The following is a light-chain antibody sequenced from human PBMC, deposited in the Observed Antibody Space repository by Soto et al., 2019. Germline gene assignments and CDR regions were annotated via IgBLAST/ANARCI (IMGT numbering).Light chain of an antibody. J-gene: IGKJ2*01. CDR3: QQYRSSISYT. CDR2: GVS. CDR1: RSISSNY. V-gene: IGKV3-20*01. Sequence: DIVLTQSPGTLSLSPGERATLSCRASRSISSNYLAWYQQKPGQAPRLLIHGVSSRATDIPDRFSGSGSGTDFTLTISRLEPEDFAVYYCQQYRSSISYTFGQGTKLEMK.